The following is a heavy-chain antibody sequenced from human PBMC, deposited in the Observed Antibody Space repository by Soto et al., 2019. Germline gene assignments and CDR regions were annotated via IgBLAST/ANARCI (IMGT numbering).Heavy chain of an antibody. V-gene: IGHV3-21*01. J-gene: IGHJ4*02. Sequence: PGGSLRLSCAASGFTFSSYSMNWVRQAPGKGLEWVSSISSSSSYIYYADSVKGRFTISRDNAKNSLYLQMNSLRAEDTAVYYCARDPPYYDILTGYYNAIDYWGQGTLVTVSS. CDR3: ARDPPYYDILTGYYNAIDY. CDR1: GFTFSSYS. D-gene: IGHD3-9*01. CDR2: ISSSSSYI.